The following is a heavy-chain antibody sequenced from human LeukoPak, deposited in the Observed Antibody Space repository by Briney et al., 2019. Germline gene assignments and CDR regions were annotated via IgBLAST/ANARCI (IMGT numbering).Heavy chain of an antibody. Sequence: SQTLSLTCTVSGGSISSDGHYWSWIRQPPGEGLEWIGYIYYRGGTYYNPSLRSRVTISVDTSKNQFSLKLSSVTAADTAVYYCARGGTTVIAPVYWGQGTLVTVSS. D-gene: IGHD4-23*01. CDR2: IYYRGGT. CDR3: ARGGTTVIAPVY. V-gene: IGHV4-30-4*01. J-gene: IGHJ4*02. CDR1: GGSISSDGHY.